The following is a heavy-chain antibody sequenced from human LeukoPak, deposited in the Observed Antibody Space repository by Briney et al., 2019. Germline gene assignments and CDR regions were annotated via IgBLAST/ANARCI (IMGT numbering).Heavy chain of an antibody. Sequence: ASVKVSCKTSGYTFTNYGISWVRQAPGHGLEWMGWISPYNGNTNYAQKFQGRVAMTTDTSTTTAYMELRSLRSDDTAVYYCARYTAAGTSVGYWGPGTLVTVSS. D-gene: IGHD6-13*01. CDR3: ARYTAAGTSVGY. CDR1: GYTFTNYG. J-gene: IGHJ4*02. CDR2: ISPYNGNT. V-gene: IGHV1-18*01.